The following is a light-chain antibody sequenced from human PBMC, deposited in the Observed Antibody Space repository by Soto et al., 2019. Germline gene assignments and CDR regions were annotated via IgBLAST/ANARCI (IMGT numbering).Light chain of an antibody. CDR3: SSYTSTNFVI. Sequence: QSALTQPASVSGSPGQSITISCPGSSGDIGDYKYVSWYKQHPGKAPKLMIYDVSNRPSGVSNRFSASKSGNTASLTISGLQAEDEADYYCSSYTSTNFVIFGGGTKVTVL. J-gene: IGLJ2*01. V-gene: IGLV2-14*01. CDR2: DVS. CDR1: SGDIGDYKY.